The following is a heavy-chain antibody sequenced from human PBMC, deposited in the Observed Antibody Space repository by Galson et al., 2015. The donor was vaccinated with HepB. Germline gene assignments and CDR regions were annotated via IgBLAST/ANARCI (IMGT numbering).Heavy chain of an antibody. CDR3: AKDGYGIAVAGMFGWYGMDV. V-gene: IGHV3-30*18. Sequence: SLRLSCAASGFTFSSYGMHWVRQAPGKGLEWVAVISYDGSNKYYADSVKGRFTISGDNSKNTLYLQMNSLRAEDTAVYYCAKDGYGIAVAGMFGWYGMDVWGQGTTVTVSS. J-gene: IGHJ6*02. CDR2: ISYDGSNK. D-gene: IGHD6-19*01. CDR1: GFTFSSYG.